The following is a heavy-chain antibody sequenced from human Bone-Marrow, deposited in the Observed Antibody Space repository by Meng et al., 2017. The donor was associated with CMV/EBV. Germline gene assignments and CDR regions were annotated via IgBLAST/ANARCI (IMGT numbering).Heavy chain of an antibody. J-gene: IGHJ6*02. CDR1: GFTFSSYA. Sequence: GESLKISCAASGFTFSSYAMHWVRQAPGKGLEWVAVISYDGSNKYYADSVKGRFTISRDNAKNTLYLQMKSLRAEDTAVYYCAREGKGLDVWGQGTTVTVSS. V-gene: IGHV3-30-3*01. CDR2: ISYDGSNK. CDR3: AREGKGLDV.